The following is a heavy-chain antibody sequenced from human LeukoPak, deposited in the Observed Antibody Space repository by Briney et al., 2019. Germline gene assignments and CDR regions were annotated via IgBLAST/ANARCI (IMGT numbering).Heavy chain of an antibody. CDR1: GGTFSSYA. CDR3: ARHRYSGGGMTTVTLGDY. D-gene: IGHD4-17*01. Sequence: SVKVSCKASGGTFSSYAISWVRQAPGQGLEWMGGIIPTFGTANYAQKFQGRVTITTDESTSTAYMELSSLRSEDTAVYYCARHRYSGGGMTTVTLGDYWGQGTLVTVSS. J-gene: IGHJ4*02. V-gene: IGHV1-69*05. CDR2: IIPTFGTA.